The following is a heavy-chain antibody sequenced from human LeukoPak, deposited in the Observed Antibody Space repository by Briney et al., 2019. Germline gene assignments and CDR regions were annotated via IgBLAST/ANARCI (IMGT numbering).Heavy chain of an antibody. Sequence: PSETLSLTCAVYGGSFSGYYWSWIRQPPGKGLEWIGEINHSGSTNYNPSLKSRVTISVDTSKNQFSLKLSSVTAADTAVYYCVREPRRDGYNPNFDYWGREPWSPSPQ. J-gene: IGHJ4*02. CDR2: INHSGST. D-gene: IGHD5-24*01. CDR3: VREPRRDGYNPNFDY. V-gene: IGHV4-34*01. CDR1: GGSFSGYY.